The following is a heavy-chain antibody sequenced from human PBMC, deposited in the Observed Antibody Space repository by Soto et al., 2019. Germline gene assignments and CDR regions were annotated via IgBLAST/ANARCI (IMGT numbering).Heavy chain of an antibody. CDR3: ARGRYYDSSGYYYLLYYYGMDV. Sequence: SVKVSCKASGGTFSSYAISWVRQAPGQGLEWMGGIIPIFGTANYAQKFQGRATITADKSTSTAYMELSSLRSEDTAVYYCARGRYYDSSGYYYLLYYYGMDVWGQGTTVTVSS. V-gene: IGHV1-69*06. CDR2: IIPIFGTA. CDR1: GGTFSSYA. J-gene: IGHJ6*02. D-gene: IGHD3-22*01.